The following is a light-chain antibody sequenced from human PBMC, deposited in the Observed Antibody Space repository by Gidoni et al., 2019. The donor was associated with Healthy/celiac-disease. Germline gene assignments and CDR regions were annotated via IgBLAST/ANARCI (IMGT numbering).Light chain of an antibody. CDR1: SSNIGSNT. V-gene: IGLV1-44*01. CDR2: SNN. J-gene: IGLJ3*02. CDR3: AAWDDSLNGWV. Sequence: QSVLTQPPSASGTPGQRVTISCSGSSSNIGSNTVNWFQHPPGTAPKLLIYSNNQRPSGVPDPFSGSKSGTSASLAISGLQSEDEADYYCAAWDDSLNGWVFGGGTKLTVL.